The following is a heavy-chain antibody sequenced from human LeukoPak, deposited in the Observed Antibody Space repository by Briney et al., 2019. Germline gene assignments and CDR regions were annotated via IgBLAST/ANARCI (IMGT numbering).Heavy chain of an antibody. J-gene: IGHJ5*02. V-gene: IGHV4-34*01. D-gene: IGHD6-13*01. Sequence: PSETLSLTCAVYGGSFSGYYWSWIRQPPGKGLEWIGEINHSGSTNYNPSLKSRVTISVDTSKNQLSLKLSSVTAADTAVYYCARGRTYSSRWFDPWGQGTLVTVSS. CDR2: INHSGST. CDR1: GGSFSGYY. CDR3: ARGRTYSSRWFDP.